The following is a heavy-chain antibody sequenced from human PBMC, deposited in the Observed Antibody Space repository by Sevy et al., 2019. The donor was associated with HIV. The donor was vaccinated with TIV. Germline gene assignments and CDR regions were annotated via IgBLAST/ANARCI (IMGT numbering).Heavy chain of an antibody. D-gene: IGHD5-18*01. CDR2: IYYSGST. J-gene: IGHJ4*02. V-gene: IGHV4-39*01. CDR1: GGSISSSSYY. CDR3: ARGGGKQLWFELDY. Sequence: SETLSLTCTVSGGSISSSSYYWGWIRQPPGKGLEWIGSIYYSGSTYYNPSLKRRVTISVDTSKNQFSLKLSSVTAADTAVYYCARGGGKQLWFELDYWGQGTLVTVSS.